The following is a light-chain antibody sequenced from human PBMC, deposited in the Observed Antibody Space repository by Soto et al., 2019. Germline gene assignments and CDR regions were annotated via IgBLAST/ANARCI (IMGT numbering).Light chain of an antibody. CDR1: GSDVGGYKY. CDR2: GVS. J-gene: IGLJ1*01. CDR3: SSYASSSPFV. V-gene: IGLV2-14*01. Sequence: QSDLTQPASVSGSPGQSITISCTGTGSDVGGYKYVSWYHQLPGKAPKLMIYGVSYRPSGVSDRFSGSKSGNTASLIISGLQAEDEADYYCSSYASSSPFVFGTGTKLTVL.